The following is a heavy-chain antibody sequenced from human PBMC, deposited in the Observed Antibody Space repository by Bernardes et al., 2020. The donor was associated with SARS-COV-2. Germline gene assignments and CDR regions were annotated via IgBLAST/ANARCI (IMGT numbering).Heavy chain of an antibody. J-gene: IGHJ6*02. Sequence: SVKVSCQASGSTFNDYYLHWERQTPGQGLERMGWINPNRAGTKYAKKIQGRVTMTRDTSISTAYMELSRLRFDDTAVYYCARDLLRYYDFLSGSPMDSYSYGMDVWGQGTTVTVSS. CDR2: INPNRAGT. CDR1: GSTFNDYY. D-gene: IGHD3-3*01. V-gene: IGHV1-2*02. CDR3: ARDLLRYYDFLSGSPMDSYSYGMDV.